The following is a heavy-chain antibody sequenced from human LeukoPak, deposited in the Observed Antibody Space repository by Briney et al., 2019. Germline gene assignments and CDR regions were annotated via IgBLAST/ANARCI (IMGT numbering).Heavy chain of an antibody. CDR2: IKSKPDGETT. V-gene: IGHV3-15*01. CDR1: GFTFSDAW. Sequence: GGSLRLSCAASGFTFSDAWMNWVRQAPGKGLEWVGRIKSKPDGETTDYAAPVKDRFTMSRDDSKNTLYLQMDSLKIEDTAVYYCTTLLHWGQGILVTVSS. D-gene: IGHD2-15*01. CDR3: TTLLH. J-gene: IGHJ4*02.